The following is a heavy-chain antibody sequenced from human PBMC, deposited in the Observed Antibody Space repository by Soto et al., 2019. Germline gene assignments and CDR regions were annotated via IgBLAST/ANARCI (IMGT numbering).Heavy chain of an antibody. CDR3: ARDMVLGEDYGMDV. CDR1: GGSISSGGYY. Sequence: SETLSLTCTVSGGSISSGGYYWSWIRQHPGKGLEWIGYIYYSGSTYYNPSLKSRVTISVDTSKNQFSLKLSSVTAADTAVYYCARDMVLGEDYGMDVWGQGTTVTVSS. CDR2: IYYSGST. D-gene: IGHD3-10*01. J-gene: IGHJ6*02. V-gene: IGHV4-31*03.